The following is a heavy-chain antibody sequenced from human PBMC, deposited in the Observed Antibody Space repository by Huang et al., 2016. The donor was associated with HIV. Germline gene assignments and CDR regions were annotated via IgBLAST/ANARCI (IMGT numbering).Heavy chain of an antibody. J-gene: IGHJ6*02. D-gene: IGHD3-10*01. CDR1: GYRFRSNW. CDR3: ARLIGSPSFYYGLDV. CDR2: IYPGDSDN. V-gene: IGHV5-51*01. Sequence: EVQLVQSGAEVKKPGESLKISCKGSGYRFRSNWIGWVRQMPGKGLEWGGIIYPGDSDNRYSPSCQGQVTISADKSINTAYRQWSSLKASDTAMYYCARLIGSPSFYYGLDVWGQGTTVTVSS.